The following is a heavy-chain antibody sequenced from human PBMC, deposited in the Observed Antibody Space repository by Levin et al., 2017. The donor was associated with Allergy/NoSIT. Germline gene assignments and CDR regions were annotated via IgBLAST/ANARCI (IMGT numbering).Heavy chain of an antibody. CDR1: GYTFSGNY. Sequence: GASVKVSCKASGYTFSGNYMHWVRQAPGQGLEWMGWINPNSGGTKYAQKFQGRVTMTRDTSISTAYMELSRLRSDDTAVYYCARDQLSSTTNFDYWGQGTLVTVSS. CDR2: INPNSGGT. D-gene: IGHD1-1*01. V-gene: IGHV1-2*02. CDR3: ARDQLSSTTNFDY. J-gene: IGHJ4*02.